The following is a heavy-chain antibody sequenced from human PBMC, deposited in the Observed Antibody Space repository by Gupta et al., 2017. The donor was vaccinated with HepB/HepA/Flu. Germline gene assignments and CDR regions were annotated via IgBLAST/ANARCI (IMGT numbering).Heavy chain of an antibody. CDR2: TRNDGSRT. Sequence: VQMVESGGGSVQPGGSMRLSCAVSSYSITSSGIHWVCQAPGKGLVWVSHTRNDGSRTTYADSVKGQFTLSRDNAKNSLYLQMNSLRGEDTAVYYCVILGGSSGPERVDVWGQGTTVTVSS. D-gene: IGHD5-12*01. J-gene: IGHJ6*02. CDR1: SYSITSSG. V-gene: IGHV3-74*03. CDR3: VILGGSSGPERVDV.